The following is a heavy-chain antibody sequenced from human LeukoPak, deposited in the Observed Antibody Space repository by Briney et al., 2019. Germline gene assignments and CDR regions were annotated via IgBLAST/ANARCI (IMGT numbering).Heavy chain of an antibody. V-gene: IGHV1-69*05. J-gene: IGHJ4*02. Sequence: ASVKVSCKASGGTFSSYAISWVRQAPGQGLEWMGRIIPIFGTANYAQKFQGRVTITTDESTSTAYMELSSLRSEDTAVYYCARDFEDCSGGSCLYYFDYWGQGTLVTASS. D-gene: IGHD2-15*01. CDR2: IIPIFGTA. CDR3: ARDFEDCSGGSCLYYFDY. CDR1: GGTFSSYA.